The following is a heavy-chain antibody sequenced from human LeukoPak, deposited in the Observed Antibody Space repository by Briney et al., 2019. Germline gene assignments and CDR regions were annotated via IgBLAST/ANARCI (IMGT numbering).Heavy chain of an antibody. D-gene: IGHD3-10*01. CDR1: GFTFSSYW. CDR2: IKQDGSEK. CDR3: ARDNSDYYGSGSYYLDY. J-gene: IGHJ4*02. V-gene: IGHV3-7*01. Sequence: PGGSLRLSCAASGFTFSSYWMSWVRQAPGKGLEWVANIKQDGSEKYYVDSVKGRFTISRDNAKNSLYLQMNSLRAEDTAVYYCARDNSDYYGSGSYYLDYWGQGTLVTVSS.